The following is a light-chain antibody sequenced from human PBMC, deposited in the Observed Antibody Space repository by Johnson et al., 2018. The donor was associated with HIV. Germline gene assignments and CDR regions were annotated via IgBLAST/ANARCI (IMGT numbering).Light chain of an antibody. CDR1: SSNIGNNY. Sequence: QSVLTQPPSMSAAPGQQVTISCSGSSSNIGNNYVSWYQQFPGTAPKLLIYDNNKRPSGIPDRFSGSKSGTSATLGITGLQTEDEAEYYCGTWDSSLSAFYVFGTGTKVTVV. V-gene: IGLV1-51*01. CDR2: DNN. J-gene: IGLJ1*01. CDR3: GTWDSSLSAFYV.